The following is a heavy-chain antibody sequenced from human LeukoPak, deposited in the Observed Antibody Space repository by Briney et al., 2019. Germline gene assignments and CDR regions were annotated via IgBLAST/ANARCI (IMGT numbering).Heavy chain of an antibody. J-gene: IGHJ4*02. D-gene: IGHD1-26*01. CDR1: GFTFSSYS. CDR3: ALSGSYWEYYFDY. CDR2: ISSSSSYM. V-gene: IGHV3-21*04. Sequence: GGSLRPSCAASGFTFSSYSMNWVRQAPGKGLEWVSSISSSSSYMYYADSVKGRFTISRDNSKNTLYLQMNSLRAEDTAVYYCALSGSYWEYYFDYWGQGTLVTVSS.